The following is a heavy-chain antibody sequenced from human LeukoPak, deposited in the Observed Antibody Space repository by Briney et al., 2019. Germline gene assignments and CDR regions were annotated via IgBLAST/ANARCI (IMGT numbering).Heavy chain of an antibody. Sequence: PGGSLRLSCAASGFTFSSYAMHWVRQAPGKGLEWVAVISYDGSNKYYADSVKGRFTISRDNSKNTLYLQMNSLRAEDTAVYYCAREGAAAGLAEYFQHWGQGTLVTVSS. D-gene: IGHD6-13*01. CDR2: ISYDGSNK. CDR1: GFTFSSYA. CDR3: AREGAAAGLAEYFQH. J-gene: IGHJ1*01. V-gene: IGHV3-30-3*01.